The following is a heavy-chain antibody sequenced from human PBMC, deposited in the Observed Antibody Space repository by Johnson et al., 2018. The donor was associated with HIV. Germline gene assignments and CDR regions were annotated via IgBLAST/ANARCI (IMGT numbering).Heavy chain of an antibody. CDR2: IYSDGST. CDR3: ARAHYDSSGYLLKGGAFDI. D-gene: IGHD3-22*01. V-gene: IGHV3-66*01. J-gene: IGHJ3*02. CDR1: GISVSSNY. Sequence: VQLVESGGGLVQPGGSLRLSCAASGISVSSNYMSWVRQAPGKGLEWVSVIYSDGSTYYADSVKGRFTISRDNSKNTLYLQMNSLRAEDTAVYYCARAHYDSSGYLLKGGAFDIWGQGTMVTVS.